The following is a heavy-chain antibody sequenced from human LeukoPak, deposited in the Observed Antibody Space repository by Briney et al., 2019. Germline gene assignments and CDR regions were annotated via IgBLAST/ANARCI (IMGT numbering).Heavy chain of an antibody. Sequence: GGSLRLSCAASGFTFSSYGMHWVRQAPGKGLEWVAVISYDGSNKYYADSVKGRFTISRDNSKNTLYLQMNSLRAEDTAVYYCAKDQHSGSYYTADYWGQGTLVTVSS. CDR3: AKDQHSGSYYTADY. J-gene: IGHJ4*02. V-gene: IGHV3-30*18. CDR2: ISYDGSNK. D-gene: IGHD1-26*01. CDR1: GFTFSSYG.